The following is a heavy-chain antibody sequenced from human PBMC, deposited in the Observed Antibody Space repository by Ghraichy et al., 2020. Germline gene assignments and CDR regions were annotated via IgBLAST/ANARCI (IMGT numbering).Heavy chain of an antibody. CDR3: VRGVNDYGDYILGY. CDR1: GFTFSTYT. Sequence: GGSLRHSCAASGFTFSTYTMNWVRQAPGKGLEWVSSISSSSTYIYYADSVKGRFTISRDNAQNSLYLQMNSLRAEDTAVYYCVRGVNDYGDYILGYWGQGTLVTVSS. J-gene: IGHJ4*02. CDR2: ISSSSTYI. D-gene: IGHD4-17*01. V-gene: IGHV3-21*01.